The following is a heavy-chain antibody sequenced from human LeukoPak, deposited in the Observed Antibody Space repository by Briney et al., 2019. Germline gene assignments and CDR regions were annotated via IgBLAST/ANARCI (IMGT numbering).Heavy chain of an antibody. Sequence: GGSLRLSCAASGFTVSNNYMSWVRQAPGKGLEWVSVIYSGGSTYYADSVKGRFTISRDNSKNTLYLQMNSLRAEDAAVYYCARDSRQDYYDSSGYLWFAFDIWGQGTMVTVSS. J-gene: IGHJ3*02. V-gene: IGHV3-53*01. CDR3: ARDSRQDYYDSSGYLWFAFDI. D-gene: IGHD3-22*01. CDR2: IYSGGST. CDR1: GFTVSNNY.